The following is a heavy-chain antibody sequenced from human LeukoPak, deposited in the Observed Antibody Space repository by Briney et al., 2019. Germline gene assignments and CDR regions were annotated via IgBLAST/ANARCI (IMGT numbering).Heavy chain of an antibody. D-gene: IGHD3-22*01. J-gene: IGHJ3*02. Sequence: SETLSLTCAVYGGSFSGYYWSWIRQPPGKGLEWIGEINHSGSTNYNPSLKSRVTISVDTSKNQFSLKLSSVTAADTAVYYCVRGPYYDNAFDIWGQGTMVTVSS. CDR3: VRGPYYDNAFDI. CDR2: INHSGST. CDR1: GGSFSGYY. V-gene: IGHV4-34*01.